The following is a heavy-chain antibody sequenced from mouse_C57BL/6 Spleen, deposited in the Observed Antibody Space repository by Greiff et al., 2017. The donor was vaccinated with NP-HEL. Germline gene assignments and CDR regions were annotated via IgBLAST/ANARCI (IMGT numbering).Heavy chain of an antibody. V-gene: IGHV1-4*01. D-gene: IGHD1-1*01. J-gene: IGHJ4*01. Sequence: VQLQQSGAELARPGASVKMSCKASGYTFTSYTMHWVKQRPGQGLEWIGYINPSSGYTKYNQKFKDKATLTADKSSSTAYMQLSSLTSEDSAVYYCARWGTVVDEGYAMDYWGQGTSVTVSS. CDR3: ARWGTVVDEGYAMDY. CDR2: INPSSGYT. CDR1: GYTFTSYT.